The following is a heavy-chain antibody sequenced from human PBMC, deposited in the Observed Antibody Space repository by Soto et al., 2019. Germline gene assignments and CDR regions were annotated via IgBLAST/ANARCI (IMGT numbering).Heavy chain of an antibody. Sequence: QVHLVQSGAEVQKPGASVKVSCKAFGYTFTTFAISWVRQAPGQGLEWMGWIGTSNTNTKYAPKFQGRVSVTTDTSTSTAYMELRTLRSDATAIYYCARDSGGRFDYWGQGTLVTVSS. V-gene: IGHV1-18*01. CDR1: GYTFTTFA. CDR2: IGTSNTNT. D-gene: IGHD2-15*01. J-gene: IGHJ4*02. CDR3: ARDSGGRFDY.